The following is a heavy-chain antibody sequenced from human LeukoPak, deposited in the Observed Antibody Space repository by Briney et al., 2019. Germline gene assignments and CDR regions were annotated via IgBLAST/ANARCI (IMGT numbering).Heavy chain of an antibody. CDR2: INHSGST. CDR1: GESFSGYY. Sequence: SETLSLTCAVYGESFSGYYWSWIRQPPGKGLEWIGEINHSGSTNYNPSLKSRVTISVDTSKNQFSLKLSSVTAADTAVYYCARRMTYYYYGMDVWGQGTTVTVSS. V-gene: IGHV4-34*01. J-gene: IGHJ6*02. CDR3: ARRMTYYYYGMDV.